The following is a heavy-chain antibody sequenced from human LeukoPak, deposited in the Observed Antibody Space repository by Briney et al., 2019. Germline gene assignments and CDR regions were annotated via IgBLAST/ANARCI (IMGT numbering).Heavy chain of an antibody. CDR3: ARTHTPMVSTDYYFDY. Sequence: SETLSLTCTVSGGSISSYYWSWIRQPPGKGLEWIGYMYYSGSINYNPSLKSRVTISVDTSKNQFSLKLRSVTAADTAVYYCARTHTPMVSTDYYFDYWGQGTLVTVSS. D-gene: IGHD5-18*01. V-gene: IGHV4-59*01. CDR2: MYYSGSI. J-gene: IGHJ4*02. CDR1: GGSISSYY.